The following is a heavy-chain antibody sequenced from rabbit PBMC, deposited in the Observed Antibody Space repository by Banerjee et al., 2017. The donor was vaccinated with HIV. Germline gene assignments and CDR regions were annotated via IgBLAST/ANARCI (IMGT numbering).Heavy chain of an antibody. J-gene: IGHJ4*01. CDR2: IYTGSGST. V-gene: IGHV1S45*01. CDR3: ARPGYVGYGYATYFNL. Sequence: EESGGGLVQPEGSLTLSCKTSGFTLSGYWMCWVRQAPGKGLEWIGCIYTGSGSTYYASWAKGRFTISKTSSTTVTLQMTSLTAADTATYFCARPGYVGYGYATYFNLWGPGTLVTVS. D-gene: IGHD6-1*01. CDR1: GFTLSGYW.